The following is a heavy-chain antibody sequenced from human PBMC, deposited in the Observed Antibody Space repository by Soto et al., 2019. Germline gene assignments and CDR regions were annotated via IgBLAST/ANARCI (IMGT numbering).Heavy chain of an antibody. D-gene: IGHD5-18*01. J-gene: IGHJ6*02. Sequence: EVQLVESGGGLVQPGGSLRLSCAASGFTFSSYEMNWVRQAPGKGLDWVSYISSSGSTIYYADSVKGRFTISRDNAKNSLYLQMNRLRVEDTDVYYCARERGRYSSGDGMDVWGQGTTVTVSS. CDR2: ISSSGSTI. CDR3: ARERGRYSSGDGMDV. V-gene: IGHV3-48*03. CDR1: GFTFSSYE.